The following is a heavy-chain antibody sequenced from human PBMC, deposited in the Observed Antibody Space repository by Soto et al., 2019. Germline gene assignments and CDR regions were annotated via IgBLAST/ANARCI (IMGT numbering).Heavy chain of an antibody. D-gene: IGHD1-1*01. Sequence: SETLSLTCAVSGGSISSSNWWSWVRQPPGKGLEWIGEIYHSGSTNYNPSLKSRVTISVDKSKNQFSLKLSSVTAADTAVYYCARASTGTKQAGIYYYGTDVWGQGTTVTVSS. J-gene: IGHJ6*02. CDR2: IYHSGST. CDR3: ARASTGTKQAGIYYYGTDV. V-gene: IGHV4-4*02. CDR1: GGSISSSNW.